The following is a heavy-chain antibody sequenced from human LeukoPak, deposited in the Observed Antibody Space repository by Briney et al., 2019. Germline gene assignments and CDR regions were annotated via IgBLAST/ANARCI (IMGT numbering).Heavy chain of an antibody. D-gene: IGHD3-10*01. V-gene: IGHV1-69*05. CDR3: ATNAFGYYYYYMDV. Sequence: GSSVKVSCKASGGTFSSYAISWVRQAPGQGLEWMGGITPIFGTANYAQKFQGRVTITTDESTSTAYMELSSLRSEDTAVYYCATNAFGYYYYYMDVWGKGTTVTVSS. CDR2: ITPIFGTA. J-gene: IGHJ6*03. CDR1: GGTFSSYA.